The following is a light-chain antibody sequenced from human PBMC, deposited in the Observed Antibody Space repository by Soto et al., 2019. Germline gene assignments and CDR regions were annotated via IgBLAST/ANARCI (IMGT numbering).Light chain of an antibody. CDR3: AAWDDSLNDQVI. CDR1: TSNIGSNT. CDR2: SNN. V-gene: IGLV1-44*01. Sequence: QSVLTQPPSASGTPGQRVTISCSGSTSNIGSNTVNWYQQFPETAPKLLIYSNNQRPSGVPDRFSGSKSGTSASLAISGLQSEDEGDYYCAAWDDSLNDQVIFGGGTKLTVL. J-gene: IGLJ2*01.